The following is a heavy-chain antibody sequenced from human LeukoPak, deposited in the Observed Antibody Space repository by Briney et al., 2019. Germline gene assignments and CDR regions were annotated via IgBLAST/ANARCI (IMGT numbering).Heavy chain of an antibody. CDR2: VSPIYGTS. CDR3: ARDCSGGRCYGAFDI. V-gene: IGHV1-69*01. D-gene: IGHD2-15*01. CDR1: GGTFGRYA. J-gene: IGHJ3*02. Sequence: GASVKVSCKASGGTFGRYAITWVRQAPGQRLEWMGGVSPIYGTSAYAQRFQGRVTISADESTSTAFLEVRSLRSEDTAVYYCARDCSGGRCYGAFDIWGQGTLVIVSS.